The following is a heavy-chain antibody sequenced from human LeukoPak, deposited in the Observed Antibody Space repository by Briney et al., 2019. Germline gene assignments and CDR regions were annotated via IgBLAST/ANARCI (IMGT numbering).Heavy chain of an antibody. Sequence: GESLKISCKGSGYSFTSYWIGWVRQMPGKGLEWMGIIYPGDSDTRYSPSSQGQVTISADKSISTAYLQWSSLKASDTAMYYCARHYYGSGSYSPMDVWGQGTTVTVSS. D-gene: IGHD3-10*01. CDR2: IYPGDSDT. CDR1: GYSFTSYW. J-gene: IGHJ6*02. V-gene: IGHV5-51*01. CDR3: ARHYYGSGSYSPMDV.